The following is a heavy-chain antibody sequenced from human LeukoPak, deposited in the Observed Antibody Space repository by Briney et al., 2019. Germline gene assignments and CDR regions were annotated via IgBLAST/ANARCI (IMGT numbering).Heavy chain of an antibody. CDR1: GGSISSSSSNC. D-gene: IGHD1-1*01. Sequence: SETLSLTCAVSGGSISSSSSNCWTWVRQPPGKGLEWIGEIYHSGATNYNPSLKSRVTMLLDKSKNQFSLKLSSVTAADTAVYYCARETLEGKFDPWGQGILVTVSS. CDR3: ARETLEGKFDP. V-gene: IGHV4-4*02. CDR2: IYHSGAT. J-gene: IGHJ5*02.